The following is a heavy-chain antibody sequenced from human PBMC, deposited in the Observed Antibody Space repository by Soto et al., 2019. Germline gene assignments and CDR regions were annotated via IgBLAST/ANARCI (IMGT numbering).Heavy chain of an antibody. D-gene: IGHD5-18*01. J-gene: IGHJ4*02. CDR3: ATSNTAMVPRY. CDR1: GGSISSGGYY. Sequence: SETLSLTCTVSGGSISSGGYYWSWIRQHPGKGLEWIGYIYYSGSTYYNPSLKSRVTISVGTSKNQFSLKLSSVTAADTAVYYCATSNTAMVPRYWGQGTLVTVSS. V-gene: IGHV4-31*03. CDR2: IYYSGST.